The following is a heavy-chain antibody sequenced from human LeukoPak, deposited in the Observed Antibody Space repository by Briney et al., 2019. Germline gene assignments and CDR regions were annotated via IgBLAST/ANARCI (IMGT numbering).Heavy chain of an antibody. Sequence: GGCLRLSCAASGFSFSTYWMHWVRQASGKGLVWVSRINGDGSSTNYADSVKGRFTISRDNAKNTLYLQMNSLRAEDTAVYFCARRSQLGGFFDNWGQGTLVTVSS. J-gene: IGHJ4*02. D-gene: IGHD7-27*01. CDR3: ARRSQLGGFFDN. V-gene: IGHV3-74*01. CDR1: GFSFSTYW. CDR2: INGDGSST.